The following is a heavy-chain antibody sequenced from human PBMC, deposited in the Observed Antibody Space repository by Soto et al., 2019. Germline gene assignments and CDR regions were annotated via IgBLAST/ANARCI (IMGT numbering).Heavy chain of an antibody. D-gene: IGHD3-22*01. V-gene: IGHV1-18*04. CDR2: ISGYNGIT. Sequence: QVQLVQSGAEVKRPGASVKVSCKASGYTFSNYGMSWVRQAPGQGLQWMGWISGYNGITAYAQNVQGRVTMTIDTSTSTVYMEVRSLRSNDTAVYYCARDEGIRGLEFWDQGTLVTVSS. J-gene: IGHJ4*02. CDR1: GYTFSNYG. CDR3: ARDEGIRGLEF.